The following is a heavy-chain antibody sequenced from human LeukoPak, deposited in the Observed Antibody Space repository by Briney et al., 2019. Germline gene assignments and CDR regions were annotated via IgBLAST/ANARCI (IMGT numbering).Heavy chain of an antibody. J-gene: IGHJ4*02. D-gene: IGHD2-2*02. CDR3: AKSRCTSVDCYTFDS. CDR1: GFSFNTYN. Sequence: GGSLRLSCAASGFSFNTYNMNWVRQAPGKGLEWVRYIGSSSNNIYYADSVKGRFTISRDNAKNSLFLQMNSLRAEDTAVYYCAKSRCTSVDCYTFDSWGRGTLVTVSS. V-gene: IGHV3-21*01. CDR2: IGSSSNNI.